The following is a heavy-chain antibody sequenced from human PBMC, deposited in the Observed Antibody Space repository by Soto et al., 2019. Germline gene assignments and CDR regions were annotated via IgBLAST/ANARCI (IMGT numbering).Heavy chain of an antibody. CDR1: GYRFTSYW. CDR3: ARTTAVPNTLRSRYFFGS. CDR2: IFPSDSDT. J-gene: IGHJ4*02. V-gene: IGHV5-51*01. Sequence: PGESLKISCRTSGYRFTSYWIAWVRQMPGKGLEWMGIIFPSDSDTRYSPSFQGQVTISADRSTSTVFLQWASLKASDTALYYCARTTAVPNTLRSRYFFGSWGQGTLVTVSS. D-gene: IGHD4-17*01.